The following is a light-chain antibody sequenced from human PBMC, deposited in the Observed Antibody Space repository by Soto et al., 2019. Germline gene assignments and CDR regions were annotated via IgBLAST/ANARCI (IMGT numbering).Light chain of an antibody. V-gene: IGLV1-40*01. CDR3: QTSDSGLFGLI. CDR2: GNR. J-gene: IGLJ1*01. Sequence: VLTQPPSVSGAPGQRVTISCTGNNSNLGAGYDVHWYQQLPGAAPKLVIFGNRNRPSGVPERFSGSKSGTSASLAITGLQAEDEADYYCQTSDSGLFGLIFGTGTKLTVL. CDR1: NSNLGAGYD.